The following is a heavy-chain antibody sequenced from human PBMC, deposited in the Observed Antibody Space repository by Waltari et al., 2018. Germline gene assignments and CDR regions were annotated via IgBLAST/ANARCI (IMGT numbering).Heavy chain of an antibody. D-gene: IGHD4-17*01. CDR1: GVSISSSSDY. CDR3: ARLARYGDSGLDY. J-gene: IGHJ4*02. CDR2: IYYTGNT. Sequence: QLQLQESGPGLVKPSETLSLTCTVSGVSISSSSDYWGWIRQPPGKGLEWIANIYYTGNTYYNASLKSRVTISVDTSKNQFSLKMRSVIAADTAVYYCARLARYGDSGLDYWGQGTLVSVSS. V-gene: IGHV4-39*01.